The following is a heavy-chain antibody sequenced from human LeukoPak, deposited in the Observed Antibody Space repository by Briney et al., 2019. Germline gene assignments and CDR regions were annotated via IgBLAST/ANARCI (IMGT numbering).Heavy chain of an antibody. V-gene: IGHV4-59*08. CDR1: GGSISSYQ. D-gene: IGHD3-10*01. CDR2: MYYSGGT. CDR3: AGHDYYGSGSYR. Sequence: SETLSLTCTVSGGSISSYQWSWIRQPLGKGLEWIGYMYYSGGTNYNPPLNSRVTISGDTSKNQFSLKLTSVTAADAAVYYCAGHDYYGSGSYRWGQGTLVTVSS. J-gene: IGHJ5*02.